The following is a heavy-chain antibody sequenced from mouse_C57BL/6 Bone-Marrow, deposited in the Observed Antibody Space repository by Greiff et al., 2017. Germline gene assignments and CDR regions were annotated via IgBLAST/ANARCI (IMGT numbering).Heavy chain of an antibody. CDR3: ARRGYYGSFAY. Sequence: EVKLMESGGGLVQPGGSLKLSCAASGFTFSDYYMYWVRQTPEKRLEWVAYISNGGGSTYYPDTVKGRFTISRDNAKNTLYLQMSRLKSEDTAMYYCARRGYYGSFAYWGQGILVTVSA. CDR1: GFTFSDYY. CDR2: ISNGGGST. J-gene: IGHJ3*01. V-gene: IGHV5-12*01. D-gene: IGHD1-1*01.